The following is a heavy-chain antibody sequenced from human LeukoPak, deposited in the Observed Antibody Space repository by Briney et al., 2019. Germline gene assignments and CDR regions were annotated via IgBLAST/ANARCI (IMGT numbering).Heavy chain of an antibody. CDR2: INAGNGNK. V-gene: IGHV1-3*03. CDR3: ARGGGIAAAADYYYYYMDV. Sequence: VASVKLFCKASGYTFTIYAMHWVRQAPGQRLEWMGWINAGNGNKKYSQEFQGRVTITRDTSASTAYMEMSSLRSEDMAVYYCARGGGIAAAADYYYYYMDVWGKGTTVTISS. D-gene: IGHD6-13*01. J-gene: IGHJ6*03. CDR1: GYTFTIYA.